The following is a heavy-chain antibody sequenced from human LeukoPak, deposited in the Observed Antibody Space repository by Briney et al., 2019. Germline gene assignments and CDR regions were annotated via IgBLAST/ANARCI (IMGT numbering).Heavy chain of an antibody. D-gene: IGHD5-18*01. CDR2: ISSSSSYI. CDR1: GFTFSSYS. Sequence: GGSLRLSCAVSGFTFSSYSMNWVRQAPGKGLEWVSSISSSSSYIYYADSVKGRFTISRDNAKNSLYLQMNSLRAEDTAVYYCARVQQLWFDPSGGAFDIWGQGTMVTVSS. J-gene: IGHJ3*02. V-gene: IGHV3-21*01. CDR3: ARVQQLWFDPSGGAFDI.